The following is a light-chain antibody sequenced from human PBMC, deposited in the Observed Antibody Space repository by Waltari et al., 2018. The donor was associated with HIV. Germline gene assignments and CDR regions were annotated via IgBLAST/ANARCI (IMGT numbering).Light chain of an antibody. V-gene: IGLV3-19*01. CDR1: SVRRYY. J-gene: IGLJ3*02. CDR3: NSRDSSGHWF. Sequence: SSELAQDPAVSVALGQTARITCQGDSVRRYYASWYQQKPGQAPVLVVYGENNRPSGIPDRFSGSSSGNTASLTIAGAQAEDEADYYCNSRDSSGHWFFGGGTKVTVL. CDR2: GEN.